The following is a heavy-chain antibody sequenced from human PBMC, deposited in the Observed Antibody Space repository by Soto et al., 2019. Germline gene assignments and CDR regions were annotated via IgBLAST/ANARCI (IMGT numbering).Heavy chain of an antibody. CDR1: GFTFSSYW. D-gene: IGHD6-13*01. CDR3: ARATGIAKYYFDY. V-gene: IGHV3-74*01. Sequence: GGSLRLSCAASGFTFSSYWMNWVRQAPGKGLVWVSRINSDGSSTSYADSVKGRFTISRDNAKNTMYLQMNRLRAEDTAVYYCARATGIAKYYFDYWGQGTLVTVSS. J-gene: IGHJ4*02. CDR2: INSDGSST.